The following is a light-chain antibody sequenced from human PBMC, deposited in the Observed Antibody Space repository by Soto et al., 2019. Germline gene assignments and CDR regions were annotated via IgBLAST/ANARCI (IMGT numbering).Light chain of an antibody. CDR2: LGS. CDR3: IQALQTPFT. Sequence: DIVMTQSPLSLPVTPGEPASISCRSSQSLLHSSGRYYLDWYLQKPGQSPQLLIYLGSHRASGVPDRFSGSGSGTDFTLTISRVEAEDVGIYYCIQALQTPFTFGGGTWAEIK. CDR1: QSLLHSSGRYY. J-gene: IGKJ4*01. V-gene: IGKV2-28*01.